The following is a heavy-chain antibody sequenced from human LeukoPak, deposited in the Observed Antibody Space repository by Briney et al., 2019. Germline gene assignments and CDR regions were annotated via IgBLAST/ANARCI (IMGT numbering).Heavy chain of an antibody. CDR2: IYPDGSP. CDR3: ASESGTTNGGLDY. D-gene: IGHD1-7*01. CDR1: GFTASGSY. J-gene: IGHJ4*02. V-gene: IGHV3-53*01. Sequence: GGSLRLSCAASGFTASGSYMSWVRQTPGKGLEWVSVIYPDGSPYYADSMKGRFTLSRDNSKNTVSLQMNSLRAEDTAVYYCASESGTTNGGLDYWGQGTLVTVSS.